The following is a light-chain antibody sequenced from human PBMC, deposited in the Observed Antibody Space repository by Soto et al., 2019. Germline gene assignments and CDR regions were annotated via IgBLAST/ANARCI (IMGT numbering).Light chain of an antibody. CDR1: SSNIGSNT. V-gene: IGLV1-44*01. J-gene: IGLJ1*01. Sequence: QPVLTQPPSASWTPGQRVTISCSVSSSNIGSNTVNWYQQLPGTAPKLLIYSNDQRPSGVPDRFSGSKSGTSASLAISGLQSEDEADYYCAAWDASSYVFGIGTKVTV. CDR3: AAWDASSYV. CDR2: SND.